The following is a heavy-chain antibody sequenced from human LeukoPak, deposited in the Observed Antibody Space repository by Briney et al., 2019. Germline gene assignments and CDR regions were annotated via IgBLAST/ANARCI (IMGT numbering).Heavy chain of an antibody. V-gene: IGHV4-39*07. CDR1: GGSISSSSYY. Sequence: SETLSLTCTVSGGSISSSSYYWGWIRQPPGKGLEWIGSIYYSGSTYYNPSLKSRVTISVDTSKNQFSLKLSSVTAADTAVYYCAAFDTYYYGSGSYTWGQGTLVTVSS. D-gene: IGHD3-10*01. J-gene: IGHJ5*02. CDR3: AAFDTYYYGSGSYT. CDR2: IYYSGST.